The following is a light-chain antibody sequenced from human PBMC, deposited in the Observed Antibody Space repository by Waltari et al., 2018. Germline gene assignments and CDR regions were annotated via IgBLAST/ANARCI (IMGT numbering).Light chain of an antibody. V-gene: IGKV1-5*03. Sequence: DIQMPQSHSTLSASFGDRVTITCRASQSISNYLAWYQHKPGKAPNLLIYEASTLKSRVPSRFSGSGCGTEFTLTINNLQPDDFATYYCQRSDAYWATFGQGTKVEIK. CDR2: EAS. CDR3: QRSDAYWAT. J-gene: IGKJ1*01. CDR1: QSISNY.